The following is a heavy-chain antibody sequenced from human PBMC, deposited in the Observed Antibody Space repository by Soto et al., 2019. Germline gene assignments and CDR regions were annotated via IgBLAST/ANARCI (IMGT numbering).Heavy chain of an antibody. D-gene: IGHD6-13*01. CDR3: GRSWYYYYGMDV. J-gene: IGHJ6*02. CDR1: GGTFSSYA. Sequence: QVQLVQSGAEVKKPGSSVKVSCKASGGTFSSYAISWVRQAPGQGLEWMGGIIPIFGTANYAQKFQGRVTITADESTSTAYMELSSLRSADTAVYYCGRSWYYYYGMDVWGQGTTVTVSS. CDR2: IIPIFGTA. V-gene: IGHV1-69*01.